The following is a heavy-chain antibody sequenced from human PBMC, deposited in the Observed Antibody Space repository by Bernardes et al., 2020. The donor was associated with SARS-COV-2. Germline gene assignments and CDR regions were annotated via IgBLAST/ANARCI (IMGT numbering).Heavy chain of an antibody. CDR1: GFIFSDYA. V-gene: IGHV3-64D*06. J-gene: IGHJ4*02. D-gene: IGHD2-21*02. Sequence: VGSLLLSFSASGFIFSDYAMHWVRQAPGKGLEYVSVISGNGGTTYFADSVKGRFTLSRDNSKNTLYLQMNNLRPEDTAQYYCVKDLFVGVTTLRHWGQGTQVTVSS. CDR3: VKDLFVGVTTLRH. CDR2: ISGNGGTT.